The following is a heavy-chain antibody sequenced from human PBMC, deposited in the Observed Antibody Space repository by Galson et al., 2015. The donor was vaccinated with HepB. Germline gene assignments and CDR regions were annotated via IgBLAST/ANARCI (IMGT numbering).Heavy chain of an antibody. CDR1: GFTFDDYA. CDR2: ISWNSGSI. V-gene: IGHV3-9*01. J-gene: IGHJ3*02. Sequence: SLRLSCAASGFTFDDYAMHWVRQAPGKGLEWVSGISWNSGSIGYADSVKGRFTISRDNAKNSLYLQMNSLRAEDTALYYCAKGWPRWLQYGGGAFDIWGQGTMVTVSS. CDR3: AKGWPRWLQYGGGAFDI. D-gene: IGHD5-24*01.